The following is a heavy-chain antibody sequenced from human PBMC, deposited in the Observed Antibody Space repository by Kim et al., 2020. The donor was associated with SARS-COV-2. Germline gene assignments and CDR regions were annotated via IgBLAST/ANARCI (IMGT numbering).Heavy chain of an antibody. D-gene: IGHD2-21*01. CDR2: VNPDGSAT. CDR3: AKDVAGSPCVGDCYHSGASDY. V-gene: IGHV3-23*01. Sequence: GGSLRLSCAASGFTFRIYAMAWVRQAPGQVLEWVSTVNPDGSATHYADSVKGRFTISRDMSKNTVSLQMDSLRVEDTALYYCAKDVAGSPCVGDCYHSGASDYWGQGTLVIVSS. J-gene: IGHJ4*02. CDR1: GFTFRIYA.